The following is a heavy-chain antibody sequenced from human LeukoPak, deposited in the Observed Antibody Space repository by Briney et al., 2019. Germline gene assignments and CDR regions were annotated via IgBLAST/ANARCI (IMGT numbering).Heavy chain of an antibody. CDR1: GYTFTSYG. Sequence: GASVKVSCKASGYTFTSYGISWVRQAPGQGLEWMGWISAYNGNTNYAQKLQGRVTMTTDTSTSTAYMELRSLRSDDTAVYYCVTYYYDSSGYWLSWFDPWGQGTLVTVSS. D-gene: IGHD3-22*01. V-gene: IGHV1-18*01. CDR3: VTYYYDSSGYWLSWFDP. J-gene: IGHJ5*02. CDR2: ISAYNGNT.